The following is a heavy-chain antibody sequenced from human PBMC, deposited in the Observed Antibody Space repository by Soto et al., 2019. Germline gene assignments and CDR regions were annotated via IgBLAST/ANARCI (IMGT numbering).Heavy chain of an antibody. V-gene: IGHV1-18*01. J-gene: IGHJ3*02. CDR3: ARDNSIVVVTNSADAFDI. D-gene: IGHD2-21*02. CDR2: ISAYNGNT. CDR1: GYTFTSYG. Sequence: ASVKVSCKASGYTFTSYGISWVRQAPGRGLEWMGWISAYNGNTNYAQKLQGRVTMTTDTSTSTAYMELRSLRSDDTAVYYCARDNSIVVVTNSADAFDIWGQGTMVTVSS.